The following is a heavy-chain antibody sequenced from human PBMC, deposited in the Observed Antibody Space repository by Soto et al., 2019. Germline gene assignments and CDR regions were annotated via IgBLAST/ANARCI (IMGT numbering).Heavy chain of an antibody. Sequence: GGSLRLSCAASGFTFSDYYMSWIRQAPGKGLEWVSFISSRASTIYYADSVKGRFTISRDNAKNSLYLQMNSLRADDTAVYYCATDSGYSSASAYYFDFWGQGALVT. J-gene: IGHJ4*02. CDR1: GFTFSDYY. CDR3: ATDSGYSSASAYYFDF. D-gene: IGHD5-12*01. V-gene: IGHV3-11*01. CDR2: ISSRASTI.